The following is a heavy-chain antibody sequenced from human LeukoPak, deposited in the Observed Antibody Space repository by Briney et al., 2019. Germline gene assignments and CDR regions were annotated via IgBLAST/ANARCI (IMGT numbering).Heavy chain of an antibody. V-gene: IGHV3-21*01. D-gene: IGHD6-19*01. CDR1: GFTFSTYS. J-gene: IGHJ6*03. Sequence: NPGGSLRLSCAASGFTFSTYSMNWVRQAPGKGLEWVSSITSSSRYIYYADSVKGRFTISRDNAKNSLYLQMNSLRDEDTAVYYCARGYSSGFYMDVWGKGTTVTVSS. CDR3: ARGYSSGFYMDV. CDR2: ITSSSRYI.